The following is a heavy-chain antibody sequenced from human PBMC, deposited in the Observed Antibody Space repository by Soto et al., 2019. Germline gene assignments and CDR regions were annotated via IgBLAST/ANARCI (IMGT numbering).Heavy chain of an antibody. CDR1: GGSISSGGYY. Sequence: LSLTCTVSGGSISSGGYYWSWIRQHPGKGLEWIGYIYYSGSTHYNPSLKSRVTISVDTSKNQFSLKLSSVTAADTAVFYCASAPYYHGSGSYPYYYYGMDVWGQGTTVTVSS. J-gene: IGHJ6*02. D-gene: IGHD3-10*01. CDR2: IYYSGST. CDR3: ASAPYYHGSGSYPYYYYGMDV. V-gene: IGHV4-31*03.